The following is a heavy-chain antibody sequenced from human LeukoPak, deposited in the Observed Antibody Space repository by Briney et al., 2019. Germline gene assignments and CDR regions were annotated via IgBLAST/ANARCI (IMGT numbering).Heavy chain of an antibody. V-gene: IGHV3-23*01. D-gene: IGHD3-16*01. CDR3: AKHEGGSMNV. CDR2: ITASGGST. J-gene: IGHJ6*02. Sequence: ETLSLTCAVYGGSFSGYYWSWVRQAPGKGLEWVSAITASGGSTYYADSVKGRFTISGDNSKNTLNLQMNSLRAEDTAVYYCAKHEGGSMNVWGQGTTVTVSS. CDR1: GGSFSGYY.